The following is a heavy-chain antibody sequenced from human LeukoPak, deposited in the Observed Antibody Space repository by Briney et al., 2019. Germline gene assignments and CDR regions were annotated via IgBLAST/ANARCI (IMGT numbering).Heavy chain of an antibody. Sequence: GRSLRLSCAASGFTFSTYAMHWVRQAPGKGLEWVAVISNDATKKYCADSVKGRSTISRDNSENTLYLQMNSLRAEDTAVYYCAKDMNTVTTTFDYWGQGTLVTVSS. CDR2: ISNDATKK. D-gene: IGHD4-17*01. V-gene: IGHV3-30*18. CDR1: GFTFSTYA. CDR3: AKDMNTVTTTFDY. J-gene: IGHJ4*02.